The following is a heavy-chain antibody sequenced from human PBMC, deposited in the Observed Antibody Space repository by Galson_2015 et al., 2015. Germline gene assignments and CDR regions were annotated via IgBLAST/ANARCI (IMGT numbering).Heavy chain of an antibody. D-gene: IGHD5-24*01. CDR2: INRDGSST. J-gene: IGHJ4*02. V-gene: IGHV3-74*01. CDR3: ARDTERGDGYVLDY. CDR1: GFTFSSYW. Sequence: SLRLSCAASGFTFSSYWMYWVRQAPGKGLEWVAHINRDGSSTSYADSVKGRFTISRDNAKNMLYLQMNSLRAEDTAVYYCARDTERGDGYVLDYWGQGTLVPVSS.